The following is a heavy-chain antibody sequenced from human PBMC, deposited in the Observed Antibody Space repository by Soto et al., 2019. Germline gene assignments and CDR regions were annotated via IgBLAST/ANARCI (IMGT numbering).Heavy chain of an antibody. Sequence: PGGSLRLSCAASGFTVSRNYMSWVRQAPGKGLEWVSVIYSGGSTYYADSVKGRFTISRDNSKNTLYLQMNSLRAEDTAVYYCARGGIGVVTANYYGMDVWGQGTTVTVSS. J-gene: IGHJ6*02. V-gene: IGHV3-53*01. CDR2: IYSGGST. D-gene: IGHD2-21*02. CDR1: GFTVSRNY. CDR3: ARGGIGVVTANYYGMDV.